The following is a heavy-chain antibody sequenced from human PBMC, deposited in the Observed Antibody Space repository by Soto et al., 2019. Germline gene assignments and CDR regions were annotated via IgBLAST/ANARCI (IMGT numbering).Heavy chain of an antibody. D-gene: IGHD6-19*01. Sequence: EVQLVESGGGLVQPGGSLRLSCAASGFTFSTYWMHWVRQTPGKGLVWVSRINGDGSTTNYADSVKGRLTISRDNAKNTLYLQINSLRDEDTAVYYCARGLSGRYGFDYWGQGALVTVSS. V-gene: IGHV3-74*01. CDR3: ARGLSGRYGFDY. CDR1: GFTFSTYW. CDR2: INGDGSTT. J-gene: IGHJ4*02.